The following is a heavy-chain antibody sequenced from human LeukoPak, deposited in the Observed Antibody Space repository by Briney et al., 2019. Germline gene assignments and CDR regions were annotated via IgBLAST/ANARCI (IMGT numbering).Heavy chain of an antibody. Sequence: PGGSLRLSCAASGFAFDDYGMSWVRQAPGKGLEWVSGIHWNGGSTGYADSVKGRFTISRDNSKNTLYLQMNSLRAEDTAVYYCASRNDYGDYGGILFDYWGQGTLVTVSS. CDR2: IHWNGGST. J-gene: IGHJ4*02. CDR3: ASRNDYGDYGGILFDY. V-gene: IGHV3-20*04. CDR1: GFAFDDYG. D-gene: IGHD4-17*01.